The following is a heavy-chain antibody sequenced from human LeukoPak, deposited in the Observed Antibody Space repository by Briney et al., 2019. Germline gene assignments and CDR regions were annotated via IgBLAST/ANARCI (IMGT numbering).Heavy chain of an antibody. CDR3: ARDPRSDSSGYYFAQTNAFDI. V-gene: IGHV1-69*13. CDR1: GYTFTGYY. CDR2: IIPIFGTA. D-gene: IGHD3-22*01. J-gene: IGHJ3*02. Sequence: SVKVSCKASGYTFTGYYMHWVRQAPGQGLGWMGGIIPIFGTANYAQKFQGRVTITADESTSTAYMELSSLRSEDTAVYYCARDPRSDSSGYYFAQTNAFDIWGQGTMVTVSS.